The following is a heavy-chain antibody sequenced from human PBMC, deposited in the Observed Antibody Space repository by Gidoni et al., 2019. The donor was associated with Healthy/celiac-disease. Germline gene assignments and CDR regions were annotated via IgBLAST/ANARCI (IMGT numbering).Heavy chain of an antibody. CDR3: ARGGSIYAFWFDY. V-gene: IGHV6-1*01. Sequence: QVQLQQSGPGLVTPSQTLSLTCAIYGDSVSSNRAAWNWIRPSPSSGLEWLGRPYYRSKWYNDYAVSVKSRITINPDTSKNQFSLQLNSVTPEDTAVYYCARGGSIYAFWFDYWGQGTLVTVSS. CDR2: PYYRSKWYN. CDR1: GDSVSSNRAA. J-gene: IGHJ4*02. D-gene: IGHD2-21*01.